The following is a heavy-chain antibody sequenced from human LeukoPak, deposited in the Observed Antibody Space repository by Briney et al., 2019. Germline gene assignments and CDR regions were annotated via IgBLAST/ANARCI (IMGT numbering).Heavy chain of an antibody. CDR3: AMQLERAGYWFDP. J-gene: IGHJ5*02. D-gene: IGHD1-1*01. CDR1: GYTLTELS. CDR2: FDPEDGET. Sequence: LVASVKVSCKVSGYTLTELSMHWVRQAPGKGLECMGGFDPEDGETIYAQKFQGRVTMTEDTSTDTAYMELSSLRSEDTAVYYCAMQLERAGYWFDPWGQGTLVTVSS. V-gene: IGHV1-24*01.